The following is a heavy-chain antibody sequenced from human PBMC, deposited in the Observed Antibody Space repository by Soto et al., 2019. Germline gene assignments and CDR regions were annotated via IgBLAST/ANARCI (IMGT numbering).Heavy chain of an antibody. V-gene: IGHV3-21*01. D-gene: IGHD2-21*01. CDR2: ISSSSSYI. Sequence: GGSLRLSCAASGFTFSSYSMNWVRQAPGKGLEWVSSISSSSSYIYYADSVKGRFTISRDNAKNSLYLQMNSLRAEDTAVYYCARDLSRLVNMDVWGKGTTVTVSS. J-gene: IGHJ6*03. CDR1: GFTFSSYS. CDR3: ARDLSRLVNMDV.